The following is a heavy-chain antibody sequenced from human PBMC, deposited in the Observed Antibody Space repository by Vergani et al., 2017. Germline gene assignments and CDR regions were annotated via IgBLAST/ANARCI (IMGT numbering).Heavy chain of an antibody. CDR3: ARDLVRGSYNWFDP. CDR1: GGTFSSYA. CDR2: FIPIFGTA. V-gene: IGHV1-69*01. Sequence: QMQLVQSGAEVKKPGSSVKVSCKASGGTFSSYAISWVRQAPGQGLEWMGGFIPIFGTANDAQKFQGRVTITADESTSTAYMELSSLRSEDTAVYYCARDLVRGSYNWFDPWGQGTLVTVSS. J-gene: IGHJ5*02. D-gene: IGHD1-26*01.